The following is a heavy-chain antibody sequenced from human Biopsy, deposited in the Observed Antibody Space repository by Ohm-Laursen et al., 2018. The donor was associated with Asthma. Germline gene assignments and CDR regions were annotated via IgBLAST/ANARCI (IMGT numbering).Heavy chain of an antibody. V-gene: IGHV3-23*01. Sequence: SLRLSCTASGFSFSSYAMSWVRQAPGQGLEWVSPVSLNGENTYYTDSVKGRFTISRDNPENTLYLQMSSLGAEDTAIYYCAKDKVGAANSYQYGMDVWGQGTTVTVSS. CDR2: VSLNGENT. CDR1: GFSFSSYA. D-gene: IGHD1-26*01. CDR3: AKDKVGAANSYQYGMDV. J-gene: IGHJ6*02.